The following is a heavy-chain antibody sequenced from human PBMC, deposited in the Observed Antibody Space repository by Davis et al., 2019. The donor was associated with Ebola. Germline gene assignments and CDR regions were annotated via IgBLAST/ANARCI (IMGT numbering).Heavy chain of an antibody. D-gene: IGHD6-13*01. CDR3: TSTAGYTSSWNDY. CDR1: GFTFSGPA. J-gene: IGHJ4*02. Sequence: GESLKISCAASGFTFSGPAMHWVRQASGKGLEWVGRIRSKANSYATAYAASVKGRFTISRDDSKNTAYLQMNSLKTEDTAVYYCTSTAGYTSSWNDYWGQGTLVTVSS. V-gene: IGHV3-73*01. CDR2: IRSKANSYAT.